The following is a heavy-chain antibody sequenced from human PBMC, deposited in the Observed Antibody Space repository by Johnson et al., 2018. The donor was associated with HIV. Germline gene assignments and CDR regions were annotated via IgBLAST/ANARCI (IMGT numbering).Heavy chain of an antibody. CDR2: IYSGGST. CDR1: GFTVSSNY. CDR3: ARDSPPWGARGDI. J-gene: IGHJ3*02. V-gene: IGHV3-53*01. D-gene: IGHD1-26*01. Sequence: VQLVESGGGLIQPGGSLRLSCAASGFTVSSNYMSWVRQAPGKGLEWVSVIYSGGSTYYADSVKGRFTISRDNSKNTLYLQMNSLRAEDTAVYYWARDSPPWGARGDIWGQGTMVTVSS.